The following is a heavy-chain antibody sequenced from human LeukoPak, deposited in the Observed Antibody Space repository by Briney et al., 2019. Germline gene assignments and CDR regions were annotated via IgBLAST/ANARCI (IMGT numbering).Heavy chain of an antibody. J-gene: IGHJ3*02. V-gene: IGHV4-4*07. Sequence: SETLSLTCTVSGGSISSYYWSWIRQPAGKGLEWIGRIYTSGSTNYNPSLKSRVTMSVDTSKNQFSLKLSSVTAADTAVYYCARWDIYDSSGYYFDAFDIWGQGTMVTVSS. CDR1: GGSISSYY. CDR2: IYTSGST. CDR3: ARWDIYDSSGYYFDAFDI. D-gene: IGHD3-22*01.